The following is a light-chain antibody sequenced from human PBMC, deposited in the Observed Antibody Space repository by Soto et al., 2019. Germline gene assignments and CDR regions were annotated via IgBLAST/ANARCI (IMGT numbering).Light chain of an antibody. Sequence: QSALTQPASVSGSPGQSITISCTGTSSDVGSYNLVSWYQQHPGKAPKLMIYEGSKRPSGVSNRFSGSKSGNTASLTISGLQAEDEADYECCSYAGSSTLYVFGTGTKLTVL. CDR1: SSDVGSYNL. J-gene: IGLJ1*01. CDR3: CSYAGSSTLYV. CDR2: EGS. V-gene: IGLV2-23*01.